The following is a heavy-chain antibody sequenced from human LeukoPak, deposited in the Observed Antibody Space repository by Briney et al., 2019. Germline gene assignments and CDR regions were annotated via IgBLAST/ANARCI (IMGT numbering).Heavy chain of an antibody. Sequence: SETLSLTCTVSGGSISSGGYYWSWIRQHPGKGLEWIGYIYYSGSTYYNPSLKSRVTISVDTSKNQFSLKLSPVTAADTAVYYCASYRGPSPLLYNWFDPWGQGTLVTVSS. J-gene: IGHJ5*02. CDR2: IYYSGST. V-gene: IGHV4-31*03. CDR3: ASYRGPSPLLYNWFDP. CDR1: GGSISSGGYY. D-gene: IGHD2-15*01.